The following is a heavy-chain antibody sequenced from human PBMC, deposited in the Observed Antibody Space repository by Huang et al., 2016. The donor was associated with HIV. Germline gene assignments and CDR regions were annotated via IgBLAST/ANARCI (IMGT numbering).Heavy chain of an antibody. D-gene: IGHD3-3*01. CDR1: GGSFIGNY. CDR3: ARQWTILEWLLGLDV. CDR2: VNGSGAT. J-gene: IGHJ6*02. V-gene: IGHV4-34*02. Sequence: QMQLQQRGAGLLKPSETLSLTCGVSGGSFIGNYLTWIRQAPGKGLEWIGEVNGSGATNYNPSLNGRVTISLDKSNRELSLNLRSVTAADTAVYYCARQWTILEWLLGLDVWGQGTTVIVSS.